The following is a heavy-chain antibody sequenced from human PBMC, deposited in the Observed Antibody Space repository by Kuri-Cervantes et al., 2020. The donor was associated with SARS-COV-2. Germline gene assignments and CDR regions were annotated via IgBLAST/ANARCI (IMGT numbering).Heavy chain of an antibody. D-gene: IGHD1-1*01. J-gene: IGHJ3*02. CDR2: IRYDGSNK. V-gene: IGHV3-30*02. CDR1: GFTFDDYG. Sequence: GGSLRLSCAASGFTFDDYGMHWVRQAPGKGLEWVAFIRYDGSNKYYADSVKGRFTISRDNSKNTLYLQMNSLRAEDTAVYYCAKLSNWDDAFDIWGQGTMVTVSS. CDR3: AKLSNWDDAFDI.